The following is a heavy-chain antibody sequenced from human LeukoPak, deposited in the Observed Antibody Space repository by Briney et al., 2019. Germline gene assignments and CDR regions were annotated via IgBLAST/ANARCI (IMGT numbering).Heavy chain of an antibody. J-gene: IGHJ6*02. CDR2: ISGSGGST. D-gene: IGHD6-13*01. Sequence: PGGSLRLSCAASGFTFSSYAMSWVRQAPGKGLEWVSAISGSGGSTYYADSVKGRFTISRDNSKNTLYLQMNSLRAEDTAVYYCAKVPRYSSSYGMDVWGQGTTVTVSS. CDR3: AKVPRYSSSYGMDV. V-gene: IGHV3-23*01. CDR1: GFTFSSYA.